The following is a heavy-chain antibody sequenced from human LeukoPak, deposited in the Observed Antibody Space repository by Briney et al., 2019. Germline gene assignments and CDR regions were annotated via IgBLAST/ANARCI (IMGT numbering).Heavy chain of an antibody. J-gene: IGHJ3*02. D-gene: IGHD3-10*01. Sequence: PSETLSLTCTVSGGSVSSGSYYWSWIRQPPGKGLEWMGYIYYTGSGDYNPSLKSRVAISPDTSKNQISLRLRSVTAADTAVYYCARHPSSWFGGTFDMWGQGTMVTVSS. CDR3: ARHPSSWFGGTFDM. V-gene: IGHV4-61*01. CDR2: IYYTGSG. CDR1: GGSVSSGSYY.